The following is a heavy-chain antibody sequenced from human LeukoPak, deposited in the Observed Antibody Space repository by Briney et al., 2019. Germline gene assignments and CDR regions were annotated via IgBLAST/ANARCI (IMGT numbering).Heavy chain of an antibody. CDR3: ARIGEQESFDF. J-gene: IGHJ3*01. D-gene: IGHD1-26*01. CDR1: GFSFSSYG. Sequence: GRSLRLSCAASGFSFSSYGMLWVRQAPGKGLEWVAIIRYDGSNEHYADSVKGRFTISRDNSENTLYLQMNSLRAEDTAVYYCARIGEQESFDFWGQGTMVTVSS. V-gene: IGHV3-33*01. CDR2: IRYDGSNE.